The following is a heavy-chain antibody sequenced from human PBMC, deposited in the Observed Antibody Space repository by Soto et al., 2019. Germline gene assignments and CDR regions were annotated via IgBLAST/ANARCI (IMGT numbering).Heavy chain of an antibody. CDR2: IIPIFGTA. V-gene: IGHV1-69*01. CDR3: GRGGALPATAIPDLVSNVMAV. J-gene: IGHJ6*02. CDR1: GGTFSSYA. D-gene: IGHD2-21*02. Sequence: QVQLVQSGAEVKKPGSSVKVSCKASGGTFSSYAISWVRQAPGQGLEWMGGIIPIFGTANYAQKFQGRVTIPADEPRSAAYRGLSSLRPGATAVYYCGRGGALPATAIPDLVSNVMAVWGQGTTVPVS.